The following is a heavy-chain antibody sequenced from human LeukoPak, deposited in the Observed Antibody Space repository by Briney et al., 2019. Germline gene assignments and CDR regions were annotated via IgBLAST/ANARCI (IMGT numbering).Heavy chain of an antibody. CDR3: ARVPHYGSGSPYYYMDV. CDR2: IIPIFGTA. V-gene: IGHV1-69*05. J-gene: IGHJ6*03. Sequence: ASVKVSRKASGGTFSSYAISWVRQAPGQGLEWMGGIIPIFGTANYAQKFQGRVTITTDESTSTAYMELSSLRSEDTAVYYCARVPHYGSGSPYYYMDVWGKGTTVTVSS. CDR1: GGTFSSYA. D-gene: IGHD3-10*01.